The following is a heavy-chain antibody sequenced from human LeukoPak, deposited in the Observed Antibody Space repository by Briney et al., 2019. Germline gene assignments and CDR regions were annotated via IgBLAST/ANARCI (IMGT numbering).Heavy chain of an antibody. Sequence: PGGSLRLSCVASGFTFSSYWMHWVRQAPGKGLEWVSGISWNSGSIGYADSVKGRFTISRDNAKNSLYLQMNSLRAEDTALYYCARGGYYYDSSERARNYYYYMDVWGKGTTVTVSS. CDR2: ISWNSGSI. CDR3: ARGGYYYDSSERARNYYYYMDV. CDR1: GFTFSSYW. J-gene: IGHJ6*03. D-gene: IGHD3-22*01. V-gene: IGHV3-9*01.